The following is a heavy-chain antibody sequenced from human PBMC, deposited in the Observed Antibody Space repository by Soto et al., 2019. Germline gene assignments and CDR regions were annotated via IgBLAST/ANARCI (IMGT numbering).Heavy chain of an antibody. V-gene: IGHV4-59*01. D-gene: IGHD5-12*01. CDR2: IYYSGST. J-gene: IGHJ4*02. CDR3: ARGSTSDFDY. CDR1: HGSISSFY. Sequence: SETLSLTCIVTHGSISSFYWNWIRQPPGKGLEWIGYIYYSGSTNYNPSLKSRATISVDTSMNQFSLRLKLSSVTAADTAVYYCARGSTSDFDYWGQGTPVTVSS.